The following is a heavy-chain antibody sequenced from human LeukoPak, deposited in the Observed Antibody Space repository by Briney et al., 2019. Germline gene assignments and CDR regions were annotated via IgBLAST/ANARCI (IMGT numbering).Heavy chain of an antibody. CDR3: ARVTTYARAFDI. CDR1: GGSISSYY. Sequence: PSETLSLTCTVPGGSISSYYWSWIRQPPGKGLEWIGYIYYSGSSNYNPSLKSRVTISVDTSKYQFSLKLSSVTAADTAVYYCARVTTYARAFDIWGQGTMVTVSS. J-gene: IGHJ3*02. CDR2: IYYSGSS. D-gene: IGHD1-14*01. V-gene: IGHV4-59*01.